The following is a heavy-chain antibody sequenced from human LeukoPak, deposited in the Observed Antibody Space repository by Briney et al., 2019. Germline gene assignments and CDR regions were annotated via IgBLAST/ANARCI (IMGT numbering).Heavy chain of an antibody. CDR3: ARGYCSTTNCYLDAFDL. V-gene: IGHV4-38-2*02. J-gene: IGHJ3*01. CDR1: GHSISRDYY. D-gene: IGHD2-2*01. CDR2: IYHSGST. Sequence: SETLSLTCTVSGHSISRDYYWGWIRQPPGKGLEWIGSIYHSGSTYYKPSLKSRVTISLDTSKNQFSLKLNSVTAADTAVYYCARGYCSTTNCYLDAFDLWGQGTMVTVSS.